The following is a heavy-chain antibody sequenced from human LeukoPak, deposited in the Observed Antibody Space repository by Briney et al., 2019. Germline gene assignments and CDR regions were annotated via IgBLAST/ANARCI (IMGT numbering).Heavy chain of an antibody. J-gene: IGHJ5*02. CDR1: GYSISSGYY. D-gene: IGHD3-3*01. V-gene: IGHV4-38-2*02. CDR2: IYHSGST. Sequence: SETLSLTCTVSGYSISSGYYWGWIRQPPGKGLEWIGSIYHSGSTYYNPSLKSRVTISVDTSKNQFSLKLSSVTAADTAVYYCARVGLRFTSTNWFDPWGQGTLVTVSS. CDR3: ARVGLRFTSTNWFDP.